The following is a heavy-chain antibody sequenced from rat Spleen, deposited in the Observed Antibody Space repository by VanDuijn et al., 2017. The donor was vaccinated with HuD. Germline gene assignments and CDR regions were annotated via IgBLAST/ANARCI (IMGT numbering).Heavy chain of an antibody. V-gene: IGHV5-31*01. Sequence: EVQLVESGGGLVQPGRSLKLSCVASGFTLNNYWMTWIRQSPKKGLEWVATIIYDGSSTDYRDSVKGRFTISRDNAKSTLYLQMDSLRSEDTATYYCATHQGMVVITPFDYWGQGVMVTVSS. CDR1: GFTLNNYW. J-gene: IGHJ2*01. CDR3: ATHQGMVVITPFDY. CDR2: IIYDGSST. D-gene: IGHD1-12*02.